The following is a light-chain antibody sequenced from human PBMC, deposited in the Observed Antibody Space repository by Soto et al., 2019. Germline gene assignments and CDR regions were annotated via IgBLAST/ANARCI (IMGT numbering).Light chain of an antibody. CDR2: GAS. CDR1: QSVSSSY. J-gene: IGKJ1*01. CDR3: KQYGSSPSWT. Sequence: IVLTQSPGTLSFSPGERATLSCRASQSVSSSYLAWYQQKPGQAPRLLIYGASSRATGIPDRFSGSGSGTDFTLTISRLEPEDFAVYYCKQYGSSPSWTFGQGIKVEIX. V-gene: IGKV3-20*01.